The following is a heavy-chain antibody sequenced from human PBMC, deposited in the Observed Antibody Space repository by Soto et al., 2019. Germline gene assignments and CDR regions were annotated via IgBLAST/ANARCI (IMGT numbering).Heavy chain of an antibody. J-gene: IGHJ3*02. CDR1: GFTFSSYA. CDR3: AKQGYCSSTSCYDAFDI. CDR2: ISGSGGST. V-gene: IGHV3-23*01. Sequence: GGSLRLSCAASGFTFSSYAMSWVRQAPGKGLEWVSVISGSGGSTYYADSVKGRFTISRDNSKNTLYLQMNSLRAEDTAVYYCAKQGYCSSTSCYDAFDIWGQRTTVTVSS. D-gene: IGHD2-2*01.